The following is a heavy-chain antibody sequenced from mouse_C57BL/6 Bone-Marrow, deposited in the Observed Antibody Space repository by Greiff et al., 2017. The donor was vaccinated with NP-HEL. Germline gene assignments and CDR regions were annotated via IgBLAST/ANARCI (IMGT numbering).Heavy chain of an antibody. CDR1: GFNIKDDY. Sequence: EVKLVESGAELVRPGASVKLSCTASGFNIKDDYMHWVKQRPEQGLEWIGWIDPENGDTEYASKFQGKATITADTSSNTAYLQLSSLTSEDTAVYYCTTLVARDYWGQGTTLTVSS. J-gene: IGHJ2*01. V-gene: IGHV14-4*01. CDR2: IDPENGDT. CDR3: TTLVARDY. D-gene: IGHD1-1*01.